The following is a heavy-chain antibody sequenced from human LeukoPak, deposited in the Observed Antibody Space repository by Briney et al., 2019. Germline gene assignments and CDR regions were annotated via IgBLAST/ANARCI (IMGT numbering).Heavy chain of an antibody. CDR3: AKSPGCSSTSCYTYWFDP. J-gene: IGHJ5*02. CDR2: ISGSGGST. V-gene: IGHV3-23*01. D-gene: IGHD2-2*02. CDR1: GFTFSSYA. Sequence: GGSLRLSCAASGFTFSSYAMSWVRQAPGKGLEWVSAISGSGGSTYYADSVKGRFTISRDNSKNTLYLQMNSLRAEDTAVYYCAKSPGCSSTSCYTYWFDPWGQGTLVTVSS.